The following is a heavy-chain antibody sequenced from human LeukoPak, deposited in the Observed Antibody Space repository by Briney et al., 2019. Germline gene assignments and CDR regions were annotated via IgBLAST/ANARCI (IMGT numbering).Heavy chain of an antibody. CDR2: VHHTGRA. J-gene: IGHJ5*02. V-gene: IGHV4-39*07. CDR3: AREPDA. CDR1: GDSISGSNYH. Sequence: SETLSLTCTVSGDSISGSNYHWGWIGQPPGKGLEWLGTVHHTGRAFYNPSLRGRTTVSVDTSKNQFSLKLTSVTAADTAVYYCAREPDAWGQGTLVTVSS.